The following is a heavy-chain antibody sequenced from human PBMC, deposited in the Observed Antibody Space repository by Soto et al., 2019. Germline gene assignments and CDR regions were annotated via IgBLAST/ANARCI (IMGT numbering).Heavy chain of an antibody. D-gene: IGHD3-22*01. Sequence: SVKVSCKALRGTFTNYTFSWVRQAPGQGLEWMGGIMPFFGSGNYAQKFQGRINITADESTSSVYLELTSLRSEDTAVYYCARDRAGYYSHFVYWGQGTLVTVSS. CDR1: RGTFTNYT. J-gene: IGHJ4*02. V-gene: IGHV1-69*13. CDR3: ARDRAGYYSHFVY. CDR2: IMPFFGSG.